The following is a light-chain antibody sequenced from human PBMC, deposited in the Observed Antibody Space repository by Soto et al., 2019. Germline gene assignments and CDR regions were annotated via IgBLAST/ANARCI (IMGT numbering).Light chain of an antibody. Sequence: EIVLTQSPGTLSLSPGERATLSCRASQSVSSSYLAWYQQKPGQAPRLLIYGASTRATGIPARFSGSGFGTDFTLTISRLQPEDCAVYYCQQYNNRWTFGPGTKVDIK. CDR3: QQYNNRWT. CDR1: QSVSSSY. J-gene: IGKJ1*01. CDR2: GAS. V-gene: IGKV3-20*01.